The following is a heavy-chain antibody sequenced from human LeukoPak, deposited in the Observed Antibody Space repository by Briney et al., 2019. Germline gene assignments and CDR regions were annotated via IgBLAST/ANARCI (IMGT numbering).Heavy chain of an antibody. J-gene: IGHJ3*02. Sequence: EASVKVSCKASGYTFTRYDINWVRQATGQGLEWLGWMNPNSGNTGYAQKFQGRVTMTRNTSISTAYMELSSLRSEDTAVYYCARVVTARKGFDAFDIWGQGTMVTVSS. V-gene: IGHV1-8*01. CDR1: GYTFTRYD. CDR2: MNPNSGNT. D-gene: IGHD2-21*02. CDR3: ARVVTARKGFDAFDI.